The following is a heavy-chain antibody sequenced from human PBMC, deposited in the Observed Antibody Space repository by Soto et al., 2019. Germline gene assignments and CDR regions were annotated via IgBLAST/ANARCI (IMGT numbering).Heavy chain of an antibody. CDR2: INGRGGPT. V-gene: IGHV3-23*01. D-gene: IGHD2-21*01. Sequence: EVQLLESGGGLVQPGGSLGLSCAASGFTFSIYAMSWVRQAPGKGPEWVSVINGRGGPTFYADSVKGRFTISRDNSKNTLYLQMNSLRAEATAIYYCAKHIEGAGNWYFDLWGRGTLVTVSS. CDR3: AKHIEGAGNWYFDL. J-gene: IGHJ2*01. CDR1: GFTFSIYA.